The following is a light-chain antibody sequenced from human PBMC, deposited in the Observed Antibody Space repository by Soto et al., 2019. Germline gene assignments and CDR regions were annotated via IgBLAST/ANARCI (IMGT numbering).Light chain of an antibody. V-gene: IGKV1-5*01. Sequence: DIQMSQSPSTLSASVGDRVTITCRASRNIERWLAWYQQKPGKPPKLLILNASTLGSGVPSRFGGSGSGTEFTLTISGLQPDDFATYYCQHCDTSWPFGQGTKVDIK. CDR3: QHCDTSWP. CDR2: NAS. CDR1: RNIERW. J-gene: IGKJ1*01.